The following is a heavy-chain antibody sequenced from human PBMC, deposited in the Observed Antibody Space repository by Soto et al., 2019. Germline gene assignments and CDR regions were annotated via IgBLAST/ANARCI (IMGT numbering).Heavy chain of an antibody. CDR1: GYSFTSYW. CDR3: ARSGGNAKRFSEY. Sequence: GESLKISCKGSGYSFTSYWIGWVRQMPGEGLEWLGVIYPGDSDTRYSPSLQGQVTISVDKSIGTAYLQWSSLRASDSAMYYCARSGGNAKRFSEYWGQGTLVTVSS. CDR2: IYPGDSDT. J-gene: IGHJ4*02. V-gene: IGHV5-51*01. D-gene: IGHD2-15*01.